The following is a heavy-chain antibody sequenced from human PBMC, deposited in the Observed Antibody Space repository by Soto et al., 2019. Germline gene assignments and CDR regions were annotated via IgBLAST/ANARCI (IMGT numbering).Heavy chain of an antibody. Sequence: QVQLVESGGGVVQPGRSLRLSCAASGFTFSSYGMHWVRQAPGKGLEWVAVISYDGSNKYYADSVKGRFTISRDNSKNTLYLQMNSLRAEATAGSYCARDYDSSFDYWGQGTLVTVSS. CDR1: GFTFSSYG. J-gene: IGHJ4*02. CDR3: ARDYDSSFDY. D-gene: IGHD3-22*01. CDR2: ISYDGSNK. V-gene: IGHV3-30*03.